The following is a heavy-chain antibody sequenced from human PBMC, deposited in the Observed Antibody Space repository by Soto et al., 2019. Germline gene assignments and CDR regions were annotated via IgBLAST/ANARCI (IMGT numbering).Heavy chain of an antibody. Sequence: PGGSLRLSCAASGFTFSNYAMSWVRQAPGKGLEWVSAISGSGGSTYYADSVKGRFTISRDNSENTLYLQMNSLGAEDTAVYYCASRNYYESSGYYYRYYFAFWGQGTLVTVSS. D-gene: IGHD3-22*01. J-gene: IGHJ4*02. CDR1: GFTFSNYA. CDR3: ASRNYYESSGYYYRYYFAF. CDR2: ISGSGGST. V-gene: IGHV3-23*01.